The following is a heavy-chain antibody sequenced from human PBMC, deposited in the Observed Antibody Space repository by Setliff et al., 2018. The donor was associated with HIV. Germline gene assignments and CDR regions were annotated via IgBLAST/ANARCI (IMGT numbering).Heavy chain of an antibody. J-gene: IGHJ6*03. CDR2: IDQSGST. CDR1: GYSISSGYY. Sequence: SETLSLTCAVSGYSISSGYYWGWIRQPPGKGLEWIGTIDQSGSTYYNPSLKSRVTISLDTSKNQFSLKLSSVTAADTAVYYCARVSYDYASYYMDVWGKGTTVTVSS. D-gene: IGHD3-16*01. V-gene: IGHV4-38-2*01. CDR3: ARVSYDYASYYMDV.